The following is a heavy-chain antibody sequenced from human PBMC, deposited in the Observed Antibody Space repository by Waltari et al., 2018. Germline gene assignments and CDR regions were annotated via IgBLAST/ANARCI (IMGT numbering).Heavy chain of an antibody. D-gene: IGHD3-9*01. J-gene: IGHJ6*02. CDR2: IIPIFGTA. CDR1: GGPFSSYA. Sequence: QVQLVQSGAEVKKPGSSVKVSCKASGGPFSSYAISWVRQAPGQGLEWMGGIIPIFGTANYAQKFQGRVTITADESTSTAYMELSSLRSEDTAVYYCARGDILTVSYYYGMDVWGQGTTVTVSS. V-gene: IGHV1-69*12. CDR3: ARGDILTVSYYYGMDV.